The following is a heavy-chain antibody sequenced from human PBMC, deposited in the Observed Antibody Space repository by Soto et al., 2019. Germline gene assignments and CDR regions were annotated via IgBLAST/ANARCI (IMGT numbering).Heavy chain of an antibody. CDR3: ARQQRYMATIHNDAFDI. D-gene: IGHD3-16*02. CDR1: GYNFKTYW. CDR2: IYPGDSDT. Sequence: PGESLKISCRGVGYNFKTYWIAWVRQMPGQGLEWMGIIYPGDSDTTYSPSFQGQVTISVDKTISTAYLQLSSLKASDTAMYYCARQQRYMATIHNDAFDIWGQGTMVTVSS. V-gene: IGHV5-51*01. J-gene: IGHJ3*02.